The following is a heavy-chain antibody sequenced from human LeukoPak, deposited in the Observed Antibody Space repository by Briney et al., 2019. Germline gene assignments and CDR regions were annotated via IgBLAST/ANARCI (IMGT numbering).Heavy chain of an antibody. J-gene: IGHJ4*03. CDR3: ARGATISETGYFDF. CDR2: ISSSSRYI. V-gene: IGHV3-21*01. Sequence: GGSLRLSCAASGFTFSTYSMNWVRQAPGKGLEWDSSISSSSRYIYYADSVKGRFTISRDNAKNSLYLQMNSLRAEDTAVYYCARGATISETGYFDFWGQGTPVTVSS. CDR1: GFTFSTYS. D-gene: IGHD5-24*01.